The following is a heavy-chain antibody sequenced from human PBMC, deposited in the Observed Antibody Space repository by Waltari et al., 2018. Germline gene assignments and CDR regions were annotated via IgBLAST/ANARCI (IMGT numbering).Heavy chain of an antibody. Sequence: QVQLVESGGGVVQPGMSLRLSCAAAGFSPRHFGMPWVRQAPGKGLECVALASFDGSTTYYADSVRGRFTISRDNSKNTLYLDINTLRVDDTAIYYCAKDAFGNTYLDHWGQGTLVTVSS. D-gene: IGHD3-10*01. CDR2: ASFDGSTT. CDR3: AKDAFGNTYLDH. V-gene: IGHV3-30*18. J-gene: IGHJ5*02. CDR1: GFSPRHFG.